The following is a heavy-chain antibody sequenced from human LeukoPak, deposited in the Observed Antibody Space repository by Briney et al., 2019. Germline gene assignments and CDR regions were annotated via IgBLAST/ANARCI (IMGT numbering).Heavy chain of an antibody. D-gene: IGHD6-6*01. J-gene: IGHJ4*02. CDR2: MSPSDGST. V-gene: IGHV1-46*01. CDR3: AREASV. Sequence: VASVTVSCKASGHTFTSLRVHWVRQAPGQGLEWMGIMSPSDGSTDYAQKFQGRITMTRDASTNTAYMELSSLRSEDTAVYYCAREASVWGQGTQVTVSS. CDR1: GHTFTSLR.